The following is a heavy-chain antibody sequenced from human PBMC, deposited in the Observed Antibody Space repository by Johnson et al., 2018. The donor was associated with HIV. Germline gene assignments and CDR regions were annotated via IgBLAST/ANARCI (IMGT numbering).Heavy chain of an antibody. J-gene: IGHJ3*02. Sequence: VQLVESGGGVVQPGRSLRLSCAASGFTFSNYDIHWVRQAPGKGLEWVAFISYDGSNKYYADSVKGRFTISRDNAKNSLYLQMNSRRAGDPAVNYCARGKGAAAAEAFDNWGQGTMVTVSS. D-gene: IGHD6-13*01. V-gene: IGHV3-30*03. CDR2: ISYDGSNK. CDR3: ARGKGAAAAEAFDN. CDR1: GFTFSNYD.